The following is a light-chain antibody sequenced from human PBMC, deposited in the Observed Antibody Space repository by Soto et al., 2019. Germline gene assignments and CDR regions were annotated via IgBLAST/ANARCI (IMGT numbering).Light chain of an antibody. Sequence: ELTQPPSLSGAPGQTARITFEENDIGSKSVHWYQQKPGQAPVLVVFDDSDRPSGIPDRFSGSNSRNTATLTINSVEAGDEADYYCQVWDNDSYHFVFGSGTKV. J-gene: IGLJ1*01. CDR1: DIGSKS. CDR2: DDS. CDR3: QVWDNDSYHFV. V-gene: IGLV3-21*02.